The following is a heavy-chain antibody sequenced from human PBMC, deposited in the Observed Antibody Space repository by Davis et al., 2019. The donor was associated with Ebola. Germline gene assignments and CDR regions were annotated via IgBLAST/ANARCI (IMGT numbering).Heavy chain of an antibody. D-gene: IGHD2-15*01. V-gene: IGHV3-21*01. CDR2: ISSSSSYI. CDR1: GFTFSSYS. J-gene: IGHJ6*04. CDR3: ARDGDIVVVDGMDV. Sequence: GGSLRLSCAASGFTFSSYSMNWARQAPGKGLEWVSSISSSSSYIYYADSVKGRFTISRDNAKNSLYLQMNSLRAEDTAVYYCARDGDIVVVDGMDVWGKGTTVTVSS.